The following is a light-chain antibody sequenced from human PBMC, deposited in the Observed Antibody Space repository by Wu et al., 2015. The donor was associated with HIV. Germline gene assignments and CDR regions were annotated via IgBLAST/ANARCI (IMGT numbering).Light chain of an antibody. V-gene: IGKV1-5*03. CDR1: QSIDTW. CDR2: KAS. CDR3: QQLNSYPQFT. Sequence: DIQMTQSPSTLSASVGDRVTITCRASQSIDTWLAWYQQKPGKAPKLLIYKASSLERGVPSRFSGSGSGTEFTLTISSLQPDDFATYYCQQLNSYPQFTFGPGTKVDIK. J-gene: IGKJ3*01.